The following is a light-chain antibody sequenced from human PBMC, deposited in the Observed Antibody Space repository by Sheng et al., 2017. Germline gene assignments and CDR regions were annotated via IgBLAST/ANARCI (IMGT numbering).Light chain of an antibody. CDR1: ELFSPDPTNKN. J-gene: IGKJ3*01. Sequence: DIVLTQSPDSLAVLWARGHHQLQVQSELFSPDPTNKNMLAWFQKKSGQPPRLLIFSASARASGVPDRFSGSGSGTDFTLTISSLQAEDVAVYYCQQYYGTPPDFGPGTRVDI. CDR2: SAS. CDR3: QQYYGTPPD. V-gene: IGKV4-1*01.